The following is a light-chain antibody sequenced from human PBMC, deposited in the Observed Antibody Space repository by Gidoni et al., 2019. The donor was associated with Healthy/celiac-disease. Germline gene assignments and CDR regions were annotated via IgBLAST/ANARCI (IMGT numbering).Light chain of an antibody. CDR2: DIS. V-gene: IGLV2-14*01. Sequence: QSALTQPASVSRTHGQAITISCTGTSSDVGGYNYVSWYQQHPGKAPKLMIYDISNRPSGVSNRFSGSKSGNTASLTISGLQAEDEADYYCSSYTSSSTPCVFGGGTKLTVL. CDR3: SSYTSSSTPCV. J-gene: IGLJ3*02. CDR1: SSDVGGYNY.